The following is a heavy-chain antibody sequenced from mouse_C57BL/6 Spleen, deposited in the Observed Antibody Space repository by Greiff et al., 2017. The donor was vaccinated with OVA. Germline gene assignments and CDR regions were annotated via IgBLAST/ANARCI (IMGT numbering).Heavy chain of an antibody. CDR2: ISYDGSN. CDR1: GYSITSGYY. D-gene: IGHD2-5*01. J-gene: IGHJ4*01. Sequence: DVKLQESGPGLVKPSQSLSLTRSVTGYSITSGYYWNWIRQFPGNKLERMGYISYDGSNTYNPSLKNRISITRDKSKNQFFLKLNSVTTEDTAPSSCAREGAYYSNLYAMDYWGQGTSVTVSS. V-gene: IGHV3-6*01. CDR3: AREGAYYSNLYAMDY.